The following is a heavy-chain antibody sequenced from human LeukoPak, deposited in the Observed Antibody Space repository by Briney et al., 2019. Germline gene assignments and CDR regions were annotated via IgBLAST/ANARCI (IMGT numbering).Heavy chain of an antibody. CDR3: ARDLAYDFWSGYSDY. CDR2: INTDGSST. D-gene: IGHD3-3*01. Sequence: GGSLRLSCAASGFTFSSYWMHWVRRAPGKGLVWVSRINTDGSSTSYADSVKGRFTISRDNAKNTLYLQMNSLRAEDTAVYYCARDLAYDFWSGYSDYWGQGTLVTVSS. CDR1: GFTFSSYW. J-gene: IGHJ4*02. V-gene: IGHV3-74*01.